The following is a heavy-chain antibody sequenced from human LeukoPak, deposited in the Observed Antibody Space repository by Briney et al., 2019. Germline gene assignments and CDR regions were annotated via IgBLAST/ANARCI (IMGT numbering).Heavy chain of an antibody. D-gene: IGHD3-3*01. V-gene: IGHV3-9*01. Sequence: GGSLRLSCAASGFTFDDYAMHWVRQAPAKGLEWVSGISWNSGSIGYADSVKGRFTISRDNAKNSLYLQMNSLRAEDTAVYYCARDGYYDFWSGYNKDDYWGQGTLVTVSS. CDR2: ISWNSGSI. J-gene: IGHJ4*02. CDR1: GFTFDDYA. CDR3: ARDGYYDFWSGYNKDDY.